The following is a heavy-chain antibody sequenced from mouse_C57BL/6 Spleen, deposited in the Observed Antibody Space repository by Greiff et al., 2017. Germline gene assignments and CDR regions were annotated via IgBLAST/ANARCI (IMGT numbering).Heavy chain of an antibody. V-gene: IGHV5-6*01. CDR2: ISSGGSYT. Sequence: EVKVVESGGDLVKPGGSLKLSCAASGFTFSSYGMSWVRQTPDKRLEWVATISSGGSYTYYPDSVKGRFTISRDNAKNTLYLQMSSLKSEDTAMYYCARISDYFDYWGQGTTLTVSS. CDR1: GFTFSSYG. CDR3: ARISDYFDY. J-gene: IGHJ2*01.